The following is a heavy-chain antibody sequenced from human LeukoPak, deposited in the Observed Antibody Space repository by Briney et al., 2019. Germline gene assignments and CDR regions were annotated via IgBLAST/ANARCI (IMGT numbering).Heavy chain of an antibody. V-gene: IGHV3-23*01. D-gene: IGHD3-10*01. CDR2: IRGSGGST. CDR1: GFTFSSYA. J-gene: IGHJ4*02. Sequence: GGSLRLSCAASGFTFSSYAMSWVRQAPGKGLEWVSAIRGSGGSTYYADSVKGRFTISRDNSKNTLYLQMNSLRAEDTAVYYCAKDLGLWFGETLFDYWGQGTLVTVSS. CDR3: AKDLGLWFGETLFDY.